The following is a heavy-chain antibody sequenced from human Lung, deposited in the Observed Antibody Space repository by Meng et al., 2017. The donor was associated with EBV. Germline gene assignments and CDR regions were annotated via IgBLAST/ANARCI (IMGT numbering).Heavy chain of an antibody. J-gene: IGHJ4*02. CDR1: RCSISNSNW. V-gene: IGHV4-4*02. D-gene: IGHD6-13*01. CDR2: IDHSVST. Sequence: LCESGLALGKPSGTLHLTCAGLRCSISNSNWCGWCRQPAGQGLEWIGEIDHSVSTNYNPSLKSRVTISVDKSKNQFSLKLSSVTAADTAVYYCARARSIASAVINYWGQGTLVTVSS. CDR3: ARARSIASAVINY.